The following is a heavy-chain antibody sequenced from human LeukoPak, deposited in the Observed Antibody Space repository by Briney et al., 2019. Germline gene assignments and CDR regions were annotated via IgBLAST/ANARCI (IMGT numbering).Heavy chain of an antibody. V-gene: IGHV3-48*01. CDR3: ARGPRGNWNYPPWDY. CDR2: ISSSSRTI. D-gene: IGHD1-7*01. J-gene: IGHJ4*02. CDR1: GFTFSSYN. Sequence: GGSLRLSCAASGFTFSSYNMNWVRQAPGKGLEWVSYISSSSRTIYYADSVKGRFTISRDNAKNSLYLQVNSLRAEDTAVYYCARGPRGNWNYPPWDYWGQGTLVTVSS.